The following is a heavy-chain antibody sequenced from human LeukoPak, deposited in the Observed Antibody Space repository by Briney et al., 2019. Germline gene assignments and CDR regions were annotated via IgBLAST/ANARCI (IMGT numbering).Heavy chain of an antibody. J-gene: IGHJ4*02. CDR3: ARAPAYDFWSGYYPRPFDY. CDR1: GFTFSSYE. Sequence: GGSLRLSCAASGFTFSSYEMNWVRQAPGKGLEWVSYISSSGSTIYYADSVKGRFTISRDNAKNLLYLQMNSLRAEDTAVYYCARAPAYDFWSGYYPRPFDYWGQGTLVTVSS. D-gene: IGHD3-3*01. V-gene: IGHV3-48*03. CDR2: ISSSGSTI.